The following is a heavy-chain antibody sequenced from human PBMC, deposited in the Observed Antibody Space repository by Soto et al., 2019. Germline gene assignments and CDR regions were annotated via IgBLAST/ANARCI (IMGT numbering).Heavy chain of an antibody. CDR1: GYSFTSYW. V-gene: IGHV5-51*01. Sequence: GESLKISCKGSGYSFTSYWIGWVRQMPGKGLEWMGIIYPGDSDTRYSPSFQGQVTISADKSISTAYLQWSSLKASDTAMYYCARPSGSHRKYDAFDIWGQGTMVTVSS. CDR3: ARPSGSHRKYDAFDI. D-gene: IGHD1-26*01. J-gene: IGHJ3*02. CDR2: IYPGDSDT.